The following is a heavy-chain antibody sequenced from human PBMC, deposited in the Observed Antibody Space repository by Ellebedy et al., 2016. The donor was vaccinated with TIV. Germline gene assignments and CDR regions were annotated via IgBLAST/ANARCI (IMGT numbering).Heavy chain of an antibody. CDR2: INAGNGNT. J-gene: IGHJ4*02. CDR1: GYTFTSHT. CDR3: ARDPEGAYYYGSGKFDY. V-gene: IGHV1-3*01. D-gene: IGHD3-10*01. Sequence: ASVKVSXKASGYTFTSHTIYWVRQAPGQRLEWLGWINAGNGNTKYSQKFQGRVTITRDTSASTVYMEMSSLRSEDTAVFYCARDPEGAYYYGSGKFDYWGQGTLVTVSS.